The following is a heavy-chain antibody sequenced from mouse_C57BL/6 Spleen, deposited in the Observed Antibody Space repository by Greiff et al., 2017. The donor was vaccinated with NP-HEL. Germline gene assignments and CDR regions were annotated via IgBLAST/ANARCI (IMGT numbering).Heavy chain of an antibody. V-gene: IGHV2-3*01. CDR1: GFSLTSYG. D-gene: IGHD1-1*01. CDR3: ANEGSYYYGSSKYAMDY. CDR2: IWGDGST. Sequence: VQLQQSGPGLVAPSQSLSITCTVSGFSLTSYGVSWVRQPPGKGLEWLGVIWGDGSTNYHSALISRLSISKDNSKSQVFLKLNSLQTDDTATYYCANEGSYYYGSSKYAMDYWGQGTSVTVSS. J-gene: IGHJ4*01.